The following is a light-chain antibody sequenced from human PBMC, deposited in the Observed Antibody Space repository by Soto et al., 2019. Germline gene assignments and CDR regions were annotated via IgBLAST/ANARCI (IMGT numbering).Light chain of an antibody. Sequence: EIVLTQSPGTLFFSPGEIATLSCRASQSVSSSYLAWYQQKPGQAPRLLIYGASSRATGIPDRFSGSGSGTDFTLTISRLEPEDVAVYYCQQYGSSRVTFGGGTKVEIK. V-gene: IGKV3-20*01. CDR2: GAS. CDR3: QQYGSSRVT. J-gene: IGKJ4*01. CDR1: QSVSSSY.